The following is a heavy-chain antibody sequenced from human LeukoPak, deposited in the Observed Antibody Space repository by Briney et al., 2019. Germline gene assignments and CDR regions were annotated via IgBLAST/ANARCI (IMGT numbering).Heavy chain of an antibody. J-gene: IGHJ3*02. Sequence: ASVKVSCKASGYTFTSYDINWVRQATGQGLEWMGWMNPNSGNTGYAQKFQGRVTMTRNTSISTAYMELSSLRSEDTAVYYCARSGWELLSDAFDIWGQGTMATVSS. CDR2: MNPNSGNT. D-gene: IGHD1-26*01. CDR1: GYTFTSYD. V-gene: IGHV1-8*01. CDR3: ARSGWELLSDAFDI.